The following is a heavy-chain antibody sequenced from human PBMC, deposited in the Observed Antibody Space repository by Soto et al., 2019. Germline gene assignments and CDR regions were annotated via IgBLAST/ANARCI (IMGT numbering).Heavy chain of an antibody. Sequence: QVQLRQWGAGLLRPSETLSLSCDVYGGSFSDYYWGWLRQPPGKGLECVGEIDQGGRTNYNPSFTSRVTISLDTAKSQFSLTLSSVTAADTAVYYCARGLRASYGVRVSYSYYGMDVWGQGTTVTVSS. CDR1: GGSFSDYY. D-gene: IGHD3-10*01. V-gene: IGHV4-34*02. CDR2: IDQGGRT. J-gene: IGHJ6*02. CDR3: ARGLRASYGVRVSYSYYGMDV.